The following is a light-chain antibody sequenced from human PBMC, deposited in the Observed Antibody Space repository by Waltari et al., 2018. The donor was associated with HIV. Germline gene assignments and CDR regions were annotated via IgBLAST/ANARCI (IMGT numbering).Light chain of an antibody. CDR2: GAS. J-gene: IGKJ4*01. CDR3: QQLNSYPLT. Sequence: DIQLTQSPSFLSASVGDRDTITCRASQGISSYLAWYQQQPGKAPKLLIYGASPLQIGVPSRFSGSGSGTEFTLTSSSLQPEDFATYYCQQLNSYPLTFCGGTKVEIK. CDR1: QGISSY. V-gene: IGKV1-9*01.